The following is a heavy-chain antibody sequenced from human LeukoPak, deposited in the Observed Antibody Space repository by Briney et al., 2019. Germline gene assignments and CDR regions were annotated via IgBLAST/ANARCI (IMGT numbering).Heavy chain of an antibody. V-gene: IGHV1-46*01. D-gene: IGHD3-22*01. CDR1: GYTFTSYY. Sequence: ASVKVSCKASGYTFTSYYMHWVRQAPGQGLEWMGIINPSGGSTSYAQKFQGRVTMTRDMSTSTVYMELSSLRSEDTAVYYCARDQDSYYYDSSGYYPAFYFDYWGQGTLVTVSS. J-gene: IGHJ4*02. CDR2: INPSGGST. CDR3: ARDQDSYYYDSSGYYPAFYFDY.